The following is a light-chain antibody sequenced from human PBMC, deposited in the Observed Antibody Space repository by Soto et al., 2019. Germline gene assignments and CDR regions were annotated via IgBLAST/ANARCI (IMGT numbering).Light chain of an antibody. CDR1: QSIRNW. CDR3: QRYDSFRT. J-gene: IGKJ1*01. CDR2: KAS. V-gene: IGKV1-5*03. Sequence: DMQMTQSPSTLSASVTDRVTITCRSSQSIRNWFAWYQQKPGKVAKLLIYKASTLESGVPSRFSGSASGTEFPLTISSLQTDDFATYYCQRYDSFRTFGQGTKVDI.